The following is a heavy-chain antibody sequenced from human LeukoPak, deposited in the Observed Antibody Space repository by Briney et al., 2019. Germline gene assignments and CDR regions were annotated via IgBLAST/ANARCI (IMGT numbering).Heavy chain of an antibody. CDR3: ARVRGYYASGSLYFDY. V-gene: IGHV4-59*01. Sequence: SETLSLTCTVSNGSISSYYWSWIRQPPGKGLEWIGFIYYSGSTNYNPSLKSRVTISLDTSKYQFSLKLSSVTAADTAVYYCARVRGYYASGSLYFDYLGQGTLVTVSS. CDR2: IYYSGST. J-gene: IGHJ4*02. CDR1: NGSISSYY. D-gene: IGHD3-10*01.